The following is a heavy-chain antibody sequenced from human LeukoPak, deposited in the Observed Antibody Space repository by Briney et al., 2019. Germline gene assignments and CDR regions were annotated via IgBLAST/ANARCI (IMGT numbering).Heavy chain of an antibody. D-gene: IGHD3-22*01. CDR1: GFTVSSNY. J-gene: IGHJ4*02. CDR3: ASSGGSDSASYFKAFDH. V-gene: IGHV3-66*01. Sequence: PGGSLRLSCAASGFTVSSNYMSWVRQAPGKGLEWVSVIYSGGSTYYADSVKGRFTISRDNSKNTLYLQMNSLRAEDTAVYYCASSGGSDSASYFKAFDHWGQGTLVTVSS. CDR2: IYSGGST.